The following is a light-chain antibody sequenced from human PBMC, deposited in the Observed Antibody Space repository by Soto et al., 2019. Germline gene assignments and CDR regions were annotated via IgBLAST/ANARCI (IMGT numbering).Light chain of an antibody. CDR1: QTVSSNY. Sequence: ESVLTQSPGTLSLSPGERATLSCRASQTVSSNYLAWYQQKAGEAPRLLIYGASSRATGIPDRFSGSGSGTDFTLTISRLEPEDFAVYSCQQYGSSQSFGQGTKVEIK. V-gene: IGKV3-20*01. CDR3: QQYGSSQS. CDR2: GAS. J-gene: IGKJ1*01.